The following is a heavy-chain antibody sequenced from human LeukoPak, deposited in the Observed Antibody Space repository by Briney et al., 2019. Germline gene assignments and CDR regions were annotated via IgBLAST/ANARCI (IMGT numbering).Heavy chain of an antibody. Sequence: ASVKVSCKASGYTFTSYDINWVRQATGQGLEWIGWMNPNSGNTGYAQKFQGRVTITRNTSISTAYMELSSLRSEDTAVYYCARGGVPAAMGYYYYYMDVWGKGTTVTVSS. D-gene: IGHD2-2*01. CDR2: MNPNSGNT. CDR1: GYTFTSYD. J-gene: IGHJ6*03. V-gene: IGHV1-8*03. CDR3: ARGGVPAAMGYYYYYMDV.